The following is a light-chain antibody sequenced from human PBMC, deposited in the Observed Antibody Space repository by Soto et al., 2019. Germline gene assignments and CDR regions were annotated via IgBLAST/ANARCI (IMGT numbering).Light chain of an antibody. CDR3: SSYTTSAPYV. J-gene: IGLJ1*01. V-gene: IGLV2-14*01. CDR1: SRDVGAYSF. Sequence: QSVLTQPASVSGSPGQSITISCTGTSRDVGAYSFVSWYQHHPGRAPKLIIYEVTIRPSGVSNRFSGSKSGNTASLTISGLQAEDEADYYCSSYTTSAPYVFGSGTKVTVL. CDR2: EVT.